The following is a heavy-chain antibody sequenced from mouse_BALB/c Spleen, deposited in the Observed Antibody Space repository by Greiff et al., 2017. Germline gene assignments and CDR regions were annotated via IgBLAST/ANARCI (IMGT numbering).Heavy chain of an antibody. V-gene: IGHV5-12-1*01. J-gene: IGHJ1*01. Sequence: EVNVVESGGGLVKPGGSLKLSCAASGFAFSSYDMSWVRQTPEKRLEWVAYISSGGGSTYYPDTVKGRFTISRDNAKNTLYLQMSSLKSEDTAMYYCAKARNGYGYFDVWGAGTTVTVSS. CDR3: AKARNGYGYFDV. CDR2: ISSGGGST. CDR1: GFAFSSYD.